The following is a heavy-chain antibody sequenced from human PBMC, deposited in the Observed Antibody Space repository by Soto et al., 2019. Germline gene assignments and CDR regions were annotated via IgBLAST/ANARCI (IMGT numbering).Heavy chain of an antibody. CDR2: ISAYNGNT. D-gene: IGHD2-15*01. CDR1: GYTFTSYG. Sequence: ASVKVSCKASGYTFTSYGISWVRQAPGQGLEWMGWISAYNGNTNYAQKLQGRVTMTTDTSTSTAYMELRSLRSDDTAVYYCASSCGSRTLPENWSDPSGQGTLLTLST. CDR3: ASSCGSRTLPENWSDP. V-gene: IGHV1-18*01. J-gene: IGHJ5*02.